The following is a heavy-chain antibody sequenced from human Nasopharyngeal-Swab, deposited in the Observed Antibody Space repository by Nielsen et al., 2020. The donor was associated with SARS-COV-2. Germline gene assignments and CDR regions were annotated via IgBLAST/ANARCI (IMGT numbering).Heavy chain of an antibody. J-gene: IGHJ4*02. Sequence: GESLKISCAASGFTFSDYYMSWIRQAPGKGLEWVSYISSSSYTNYADSVKGRFTISRDNAKNSLYLQMNSLRAEDTAVYYCARDYIPVATIWKYFDYWGQGTLVTVSS. CDR2: ISSSSYT. D-gene: IGHD5-12*01. CDR1: GFTFSDYY. V-gene: IGHV3-11*06. CDR3: ARDYIPVATIWKYFDY.